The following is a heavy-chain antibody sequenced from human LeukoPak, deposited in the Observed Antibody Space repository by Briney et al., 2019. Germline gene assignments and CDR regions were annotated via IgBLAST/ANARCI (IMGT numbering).Heavy chain of an antibody. CDR3: ALYSGYDFGFDY. CDR2: INPNSGGT. CDR1: GYTXTGYY. Sequence: ASVKVPCKASGYTXTGYYMHWVRQAPGQGLEWMGWINPNSGGTNYAQKFQGRVTMTRDTSISTAYMELSRLRSDDTAVYYCALYSGYDFGFDYWGQGTLVTVSS. V-gene: IGHV1-2*02. J-gene: IGHJ4*02. D-gene: IGHD5-12*01.